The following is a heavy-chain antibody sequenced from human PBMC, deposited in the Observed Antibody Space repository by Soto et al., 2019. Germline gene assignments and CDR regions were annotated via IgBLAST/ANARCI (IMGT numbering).Heavy chain of an antibody. CDR2: ISWNSGSI. CDR3: AKSWFGGHYYYYMDV. V-gene: IGHV3-9*01. CDR1: GFTFDDYA. D-gene: IGHD3-10*01. Sequence: GGSLRLSCAASGFTFDDYAMHWVRQAPGKGLEWVSGISWNSGSIGYADSVKGRFTISRDNAKNSLYLQMNSLRAEDTALYYCAKSWFGGHYYYYMDVWGKGTTVTV. J-gene: IGHJ6*03.